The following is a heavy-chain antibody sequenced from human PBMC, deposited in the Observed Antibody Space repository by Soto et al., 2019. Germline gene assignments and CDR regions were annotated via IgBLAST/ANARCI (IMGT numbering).Heavy chain of an antibody. Sequence: QVQLVQSGAEVKKPGASVKVSCKASGYTFTTYAMHWVRQAPGQRLEWMGWIDAGNGNTKYSQNFQGRVNITRDTSASTAYMELSGLRSEDTAVYYCARDDSSGWYEGRIGYFDYWGQGTLVTVSS. CDR3: ARDDSSGWYEGRIGYFDY. J-gene: IGHJ4*02. CDR1: GYTFTTYA. CDR2: IDAGNGNT. D-gene: IGHD6-13*01. V-gene: IGHV1-3*01.